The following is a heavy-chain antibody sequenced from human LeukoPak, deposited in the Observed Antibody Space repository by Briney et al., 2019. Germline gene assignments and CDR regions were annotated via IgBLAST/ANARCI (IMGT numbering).Heavy chain of an antibody. CDR3: ARDSGYCSGGSCYSLYYYYMDV. V-gene: IGHV3-48*01. J-gene: IGHJ6*03. CDR1: GSTFSSYS. D-gene: IGHD2-15*01. CDR2: ISSSSTI. Sequence: GGSLRLSCAASGSTFSSYSMNWVRQAPGKGLEWVSYISSSSTIYYADSVKGRFTISRDNAKNSLYLQMNSLRAEDTAVYYCARDSGYCSGGSCYSLYYYYMDVWGKGTTVTVSS.